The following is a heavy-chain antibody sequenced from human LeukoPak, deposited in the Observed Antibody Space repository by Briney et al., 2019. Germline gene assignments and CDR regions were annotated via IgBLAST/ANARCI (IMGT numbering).Heavy chain of an antibody. Sequence: GGSLRLSCAASGFTFSSYSMNWVRQAPGKGLEWVSSISSSSSYIYYADSVKGRFAISRDNSKNTLYLQMNSLRAEDTAVYYCARGSRTAMVTGRIDYWGQGTLVTVSS. CDR2: ISSSSSYI. D-gene: IGHD5-18*01. CDR1: GFTFSSYS. J-gene: IGHJ4*02. V-gene: IGHV3-21*01. CDR3: ARGSRTAMVTGRIDY.